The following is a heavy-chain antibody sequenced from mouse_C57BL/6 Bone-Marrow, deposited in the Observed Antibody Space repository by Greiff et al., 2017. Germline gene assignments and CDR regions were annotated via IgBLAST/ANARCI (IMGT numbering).Heavy chain of an antibody. Sequence: EVMLVESGGDLVKPGGSLKLSCAASGFTFSSYGMSWVRQTPDKRLEWVATISSGGSYTYYPDSVKGRFTISRDKAKNTLYLQMSSLKSEDAAMYYCARRGDGRDWYFDVWGTGTTVTVSS. CDR2: ISSGGSYT. CDR1: GFTFSSYG. V-gene: IGHV5-6*02. CDR3: ARRGDGRDWYFDV. J-gene: IGHJ1*03.